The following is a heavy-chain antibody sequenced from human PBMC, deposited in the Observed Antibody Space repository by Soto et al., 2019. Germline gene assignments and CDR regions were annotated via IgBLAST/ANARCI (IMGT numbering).Heavy chain of an antibody. V-gene: IGHV3-30-3*01. D-gene: IGHD2-8*01. CDR2: ISNDGNIK. CDR1: GFTFTNFA. Sequence: PGGSLRLSCAASGFTFTNFAMHWVRQAPGKGLEWVAVISNDGNIKYYADSVEGRFTISRDDSKKTLYLQMSSLRADDTAVYHCVREDSFRDTNVPWGQGTLVTVSS. J-gene: IGHJ5*02. CDR3: VREDSFRDTNVP.